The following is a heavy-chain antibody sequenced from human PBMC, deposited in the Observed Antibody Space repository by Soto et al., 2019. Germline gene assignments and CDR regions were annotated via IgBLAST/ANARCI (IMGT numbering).Heavy chain of an antibody. D-gene: IGHD1-1*01. CDR2: ISAYNGNT. V-gene: IGHV1-18*01. CDR1: GYTFTNYD. J-gene: IGHJ4*02. CDR3: ARGWELDY. Sequence: ASVKVSCKTSGYTFTNYDITWVRQAPGQGLEWMGWISAYNGNTNYAQSPQDRVTMTTDTSTTTAYMELRSLTSDDTAVYYCARGWELDYWGQGTLVTVSS.